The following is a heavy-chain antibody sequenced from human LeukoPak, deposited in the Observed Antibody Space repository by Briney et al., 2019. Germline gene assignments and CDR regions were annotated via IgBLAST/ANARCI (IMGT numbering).Heavy chain of an antibody. CDR1: GGSISSGSYY. V-gene: IGHV4-61*02. CDR3: ARVSGYYGFDY. CDR2: IYTSGST. D-gene: IGHD3-22*01. J-gene: IGHJ4*02. Sequence: SQTLSLTCTVSGGSISSGSYYWSWIRQPAGKGLEWIGRIYTSGSTNYNPSLKSRVTISVDTSKNQFSLKLSSVTAADTAVYYCARVSGYYGFDYWGQGTLVTVSS.